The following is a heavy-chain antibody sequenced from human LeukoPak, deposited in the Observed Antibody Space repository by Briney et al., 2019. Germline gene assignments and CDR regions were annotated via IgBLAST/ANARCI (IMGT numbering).Heavy chain of an antibody. Sequence: PSETLSLTCTVSGGSISSYYWSWIRQPPGKGLEWIGCIYYSGSTYYNPSLKSRVTMSVDTSKNQFSLKLSSVTAADTAVYYCARAEGIFGSIYWGQGTLVTVSS. V-gene: IGHV4-59*08. CDR3: ARAEGIFGSIY. CDR1: GGSISSYY. CDR2: IYYSGST. J-gene: IGHJ4*02. D-gene: IGHD3-3*01.